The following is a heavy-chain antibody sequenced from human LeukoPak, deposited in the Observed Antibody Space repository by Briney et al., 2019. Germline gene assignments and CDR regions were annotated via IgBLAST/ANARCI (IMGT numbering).Heavy chain of an antibody. Sequence: GGSLRLSCVASGFSFSKYSMNWVRQAPGKGLEWVSSMSISTSTFIYYADSVKGRFTISRDNAKNTLYLQMNSLRAEDTAVYYCATTAMSGYCSGGSCKGRAFDIWGQRTMVTVSS. CDR1: GFSFSKYS. CDR3: ATTAMSGYCSGGSCKGRAFDI. CDR2: MSISTSTFI. J-gene: IGHJ3*02. D-gene: IGHD2-15*01. V-gene: IGHV3-21*01.